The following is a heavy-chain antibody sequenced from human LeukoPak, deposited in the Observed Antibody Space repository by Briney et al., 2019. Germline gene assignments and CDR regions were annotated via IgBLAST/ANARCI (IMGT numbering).Heavy chain of an antibody. CDR1: GGSISSGSYY. V-gene: IGHV4-61*02. D-gene: IGHD1-26*01. CDR2: IYTSGST. CDR3: ARYKRIVGAPGYMDV. Sequence: SETLSLTCTVSGGSISSGSYYWGWIRQPAGKGLEWIGRIYTSGSTNYNPSLKSRVTISVDTSKNQFSLKLSSVTAADTAVYYCARYKRIVGAPGYMDVWGKGTTVTVSS. J-gene: IGHJ6*03.